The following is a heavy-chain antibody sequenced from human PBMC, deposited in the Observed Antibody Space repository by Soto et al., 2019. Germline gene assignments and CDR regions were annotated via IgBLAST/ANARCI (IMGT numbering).Heavy chain of an antibody. J-gene: IGHJ6*02. CDR1: GFTFSSYS. CDR2: ISSSSSYI. V-gene: IGHV3-21*01. D-gene: IGHD3-3*01. CDR3: ARPTYYDFWSGYYNGPYYYYGMDV. Sequence: EVQLVESGGGLVKPGGSLRLSCAASGFTFSSYSMNWVRQAPGKGLEWVSSISSSSSYIYYADSVKGRFTISRDNAKNSLYLQKNSLRAEATAVYYCARPTYYDFWSGYYNGPYYYYGMDVWGQGTTVTVSS.